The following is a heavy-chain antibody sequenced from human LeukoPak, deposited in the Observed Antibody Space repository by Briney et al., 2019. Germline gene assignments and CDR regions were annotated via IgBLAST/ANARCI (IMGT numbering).Heavy chain of an antibody. J-gene: IGHJ6*03. CDR1: GGSISSSSYY. Sequence: SETLSLTCTVSGGSISSSSYYWGWIRQPPGKGLEWIGSIYYSGSTYYNPSLKSRVTISVDTSKNQFSLKLSSVTAADTAVYYCARVLSAPLGSSTRYLYYYYMDVWGKGTTVTVSS. V-gene: IGHV4-39*07. CDR3: ARVLSAPLGSSTRYLYYYYMDV. CDR2: IYYSGST. D-gene: IGHD6-6*01.